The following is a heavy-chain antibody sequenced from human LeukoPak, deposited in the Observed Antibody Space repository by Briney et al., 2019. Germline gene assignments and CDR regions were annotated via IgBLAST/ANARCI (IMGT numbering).Heavy chain of an antibody. D-gene: IGHD3-22*01. CDR1: GGTFSSYA. CDR2: IIPIFGTA. Sequence: ASVKVSCKASGGTFSSYAISWVRQAPGQGLEWMGTIIPIFGTANYAQKFQGRVTITTDESTSTAYMELSSLRSEDTAVFYCARGAATMIHGYYYYYMDVWGKGTTVTVSS. CDR3: ARGAATMIHGYYYYYMDV. V-gene: IGHV1-69*05. J-gene: IGHJ6*03.